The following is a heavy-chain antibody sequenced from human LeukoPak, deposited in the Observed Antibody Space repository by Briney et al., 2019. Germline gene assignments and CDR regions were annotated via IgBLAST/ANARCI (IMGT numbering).Heavy chain of an antibody. J-gene: IGHJ4*02. CDR2: IDPSDSYT. D-gene: IGHD3-10*01. V-gene: IGHV5-10-1*01. CDR1: GYSFTTYW. Sequence: GPPLKISCKGYGYSFTTYWIIWVRQLLEKGLKWMGRIDPSDSYTNYCPSLQGHVTISADKSISAAYLQWSNLKASDTAMYYCARARGDHYSFDYWGQGTLVTVSS. CDR3: ARARGDHYSFDY.